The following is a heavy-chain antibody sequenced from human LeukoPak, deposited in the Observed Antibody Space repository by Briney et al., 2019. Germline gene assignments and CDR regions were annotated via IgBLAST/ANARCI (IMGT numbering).Heavy chain of an antibody. J-gene: IGHJ4*02. CDR2: VRYDGSDK. V-gene: IGHV3-30*02. CDR3: AKTEAVAGRFEY. D-gene: IGHD6-19*01. Sequence: SGGSLRLSCAASGFTFSSYGMHWVRQAPGKGLEWVAFVRYDGSDKYYADSVKGRFTISRDNSKNTLYLQMNSLRAEDTAVYYCAKTEAVAGRFEYWGQGTLVTVSS. CDR1: GFTFSSYG.